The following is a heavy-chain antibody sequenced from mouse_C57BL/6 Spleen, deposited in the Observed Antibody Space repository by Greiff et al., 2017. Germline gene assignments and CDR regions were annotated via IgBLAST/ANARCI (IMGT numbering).Heavy chain of an antibody. Sequence: EVQVVESGPELVKPGASVKISCKASGYSFTDYNMNWVKQSNGKSLEWIGVINPNYGTTSYNQKFKGKATLTVDQSSSTAYMQLDSLTSEDSAVYFCAREGLGKGFDYWGQGTTLTVSS. V-gene: IGHV1-39*01. CDR1: GYSFTDYN. CDR2: INPNYGTT. D-gene: IGHD3-3*01. CDR3: AREGLGKGFDY. J-gene: IGHJ2*01.